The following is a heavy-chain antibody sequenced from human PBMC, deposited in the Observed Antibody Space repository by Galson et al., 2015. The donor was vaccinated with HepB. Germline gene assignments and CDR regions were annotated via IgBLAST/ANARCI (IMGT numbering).Heavy chain of an antibody. D-gene: IGHD3-16*01. Sequence: SLRLSCAASGFTFGRDGLSWVRQAPGKGLEWVSVISGSGDYINYADSVKGRFTISRDNSRNTLYLHMNSLRDEDTAVYYCAKDRGGYVWYFDLWGRGSLVTVSS. CDR3: AKDRGGYVWYFDL. J-gene: IGHJ2*01. CDR2: ISGSGDYI. CDR1: GFTFGRDG. V-gene: IGHV3-23*01.